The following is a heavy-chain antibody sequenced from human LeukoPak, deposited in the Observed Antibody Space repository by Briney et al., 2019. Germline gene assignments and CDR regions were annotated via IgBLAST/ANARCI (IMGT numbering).Heavy chain of an antibody. D-gene: IGHD2-2*01. CDR1: GFTFSNAW. CDR2: IKSKTDGGTT. V-gene: IGHV3-15*01. CDR3: TTDIVSTVVVPAAQNWFDP. J-gene: IGHJ5*02. Sequence: GGSLRLSCAASGFTFSNAWMSWVRQAPGKGLEWVGRIKSKTDGGTTDYAAPVKGRFTISRDDSKNTLYLQMNSLKTEDTAVYYCTTDIVSTVVVPAAQNWFDPWGQGTLVTVSS.